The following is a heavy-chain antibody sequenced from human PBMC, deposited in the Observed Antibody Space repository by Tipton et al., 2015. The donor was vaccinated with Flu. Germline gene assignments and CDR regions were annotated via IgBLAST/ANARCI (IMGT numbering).Heavy chain of an antibody. D-gene: IGHD5-18*01. CDR3: ARGSYGDLIDS. V-gene: IGHV1-46*01. CDR2: ITPSGGST. Sequence: VQLVQSGAEVKKPGASVKISCKSAGYTFTTYHMHWVRQATGQGLEWMGIITPSGGSTFYSQKFQGRVTMTRDTSTSTDYMELSSLRSEDTAVYYCARGSYGDLIDSWGQGTLVTVSS. CDR1: GYTFTTYH. J-gene: IGHJ4*02.